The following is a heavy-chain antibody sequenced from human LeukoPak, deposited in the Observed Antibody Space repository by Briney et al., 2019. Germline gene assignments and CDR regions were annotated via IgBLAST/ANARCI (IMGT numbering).Heavy chain of an antibody. D-gene: IGHD6-6*01. J-gene: IGHJ5*02. CDR1: GFTFSNAW. CDR3: STAYIESRP. CDR2: IKSKTDGEKT. Sequence: GGTLRLSCVASGFTFSNAWMTWVRQAPGKGLEWVGRIKSKTDGEKTDYAVPVKGRFIISRDDSKSTVYLQMNSLKSEDTAVYYCSTAYIESRPWGQGTLVTVSS. V-gene: IGHV3-15*01.